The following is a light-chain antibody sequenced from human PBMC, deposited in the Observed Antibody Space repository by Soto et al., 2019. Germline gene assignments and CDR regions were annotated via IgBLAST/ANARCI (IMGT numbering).Light chain of an antibody. CDR2: DAS. Sequence: ESVFTQTPATLSFSPGERATLSSRASQSVSSYLPWYHQKPGQAPRLLIYDASNRATGIPDRFSGSGSGTAFTLTISRLEPEDFAVYYCQQYGNSPITSGQGTRPEIK. J-gene: IGKJ5*01. CDR1: QSVSSY. CDR3: QQYGNSPIT. V-gene: IGKV3-20*01.